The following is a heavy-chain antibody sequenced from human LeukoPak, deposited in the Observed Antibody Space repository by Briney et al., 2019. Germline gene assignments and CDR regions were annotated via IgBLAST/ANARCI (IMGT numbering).Heavy chain of an antibody. D-gene: IGHD1-14*01. CDR1: GFTFSTYW. J-gene: IGHJ4*02. CDR2: GSSDGSTT. CDR3: ARDADGPGSLIDY. V-gene: IGHV3-74*01. Sequence: GGSLRLSCAASGFTFSTYWMQWVRPAPGKGLEWVSRGSSDGSTTTYADSVKGRFTISRDNGKNTLYLQMNSLRAEDTAVYYCARDADGPGSLIDYWGQGTLVTVSS.